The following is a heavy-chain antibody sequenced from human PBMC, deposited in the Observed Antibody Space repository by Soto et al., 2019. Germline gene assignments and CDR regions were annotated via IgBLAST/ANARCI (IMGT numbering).Heavy chain of an antibody. Sequence: QVQLVQSGAEVKKPGASVRVSCKASGYSFTDYHIHWVRQAPGRGLEWLGRINPKSGGTSTAQKLQGWVTMTRDRSISTVYMELTRLRSDDTAVYFCARGHSTDCSNGVCSFFYNHEMDVWGQGTTVTVSS. V-gene: IGHV1-2*04. D-gene: IGHD2-8*01. CDR3: ARGHSTDCSNGVCSFFYNHEMDV. CDR2: INPKSGGT. CDR1: GYSFTDYH. J-gene: IGHJ6*02.